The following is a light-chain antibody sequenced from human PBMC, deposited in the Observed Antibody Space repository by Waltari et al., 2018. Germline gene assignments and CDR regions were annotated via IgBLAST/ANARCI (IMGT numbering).Light chain of an antibody. CDR2: EVN. CDR3: SSYAGPHSVV. CDR1: RSDVATYNL. J-gene: IGLJ2*01. V-gene: IGLV2-23*02. Sequence: QSALTQPASVSGSPGQSITVSCTGSRSDVATYNLVSWYQHHPGKAPKLLIYEVNQRPSGVSTRFSASKSDNTASLTVSGLQAEDEADYYYSSYAGPHSVVFGGGTKVTVL.